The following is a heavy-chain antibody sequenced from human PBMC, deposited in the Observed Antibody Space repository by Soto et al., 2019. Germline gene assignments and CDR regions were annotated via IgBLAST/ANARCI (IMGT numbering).Heavy chain of an antibody. CDR3: ARVPYCDSTSCYSYFDF. CDR2: ISSDGTST. D-gene: IGHD2-2*01. Sequence: PGGSLRLSCAASGFTFSNYWMHWVRQAPGKGLVWVSRISSDGTSTSYADSVKGRFTISRDNAKNTLYLQVNSLRAEDTAVYYCARVPYCDSTSCYSYFDFWGQGALVTVSS. V-gene: IGHV3-74*01. CDR1: GFTFSNYW. J-gene: IGHJ4*02.